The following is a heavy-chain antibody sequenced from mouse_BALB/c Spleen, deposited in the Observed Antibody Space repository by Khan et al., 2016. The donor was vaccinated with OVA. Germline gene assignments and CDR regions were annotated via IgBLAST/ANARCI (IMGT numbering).Heavy chain of an antibody. CDR1: GFTLTSYG. CDR2: IWAGGST. J-gene: IGHJ2*01. D-gene: IGHD1-3*01. Sequence: VQLVESGPGLVAPSQSLSISCTASGFTLTSYGVHWVRQPPGKGLEWLGVIWAGGSTTYNSALLSRLSISTDNSKSQVFLKMNSLQTDDTAMYYCARLEDIWGQGTTLTVSS. CDR3: ARLEDI. V-gene: IGHV2-9*02.